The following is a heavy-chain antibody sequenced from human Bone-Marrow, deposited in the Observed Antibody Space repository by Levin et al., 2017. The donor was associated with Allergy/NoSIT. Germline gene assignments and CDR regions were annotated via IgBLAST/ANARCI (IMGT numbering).Heavy chain of an antibody. CDR1: GYTFASYW. Sequence: KVSCKGSGYTFASYWIGWVRQLPGKGLEWMGIIYPGDSDTRYSPSFQGQVTISVDKSIGTAYLQWSSLKASDTGIYYCVRQRDFDYWGQGTLVTVSS. CDR3: VRQRDFDY. J-gene: IGHJ4*02. V-gene: IGHV5-51*01. CDR2: IYPGDSDT.